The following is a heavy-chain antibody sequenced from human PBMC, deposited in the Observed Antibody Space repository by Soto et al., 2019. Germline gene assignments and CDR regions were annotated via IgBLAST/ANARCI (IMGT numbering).Heavy chain of an antibody. D-gene: IGHD3-10*01. J-gene: IGHJ6*02. Sequence: PSETLSLPCPFSAGSNTSISYYRGLLRQPPGKGREWIGSIYYSGSTYYNPSLKRRVTISVDTSKNQFSLKLSSVTAADTAVYYCARPLYGYYGMDVWGQGTTVT. CDR2: IYYSGST. CDR1: AGSNTSISYY. V-gene: IGHV4-39*01. CDR3: ARPLYGYYGMDV.